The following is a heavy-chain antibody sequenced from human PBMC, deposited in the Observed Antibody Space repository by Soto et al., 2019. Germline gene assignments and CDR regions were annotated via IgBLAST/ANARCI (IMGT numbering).Heavy chain of an antibody. CDR2: ISSSSSTI. CDR3: ARDGLGYCSGGSCYTYYYYGMDV. V-gene: IGHV3-48*02. CDR1: GFTFSSYS. D-gene: IGHD2-15*01. Sequence: VGSLRLSCAASGFTFSSYSMNWVRQAPGKGLEWVSYISSSSSTIYYADSVKGRFTISRDNAKNSLYLQMNSLRDEDTAVYYCARDGLGYCSGGSCYTYYYYGMDVWGQGTTVTVSS. J-gene: IGHJ6*02.